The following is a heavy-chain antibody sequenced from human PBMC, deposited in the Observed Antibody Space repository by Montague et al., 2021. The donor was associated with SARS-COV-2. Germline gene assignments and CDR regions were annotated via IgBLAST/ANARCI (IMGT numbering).Heavy chain of an antibody. CDR1: GFRFSAYA. V-gene: IGHV3-23*01. D-gene: IGHD5-24*01. CDR2: ITPGGDIP. J-gene: IGHJ5*02. CDR3: VKDTYGSFDP. Sequence: SLRLSCAASGFRFSAYAMSWVRQAPGKGLKWVSAITPGGDIPYYADSVRGRFTISRDNARNTVYLQMDSLRVEDTAVYYCVKDTYGSFDPWGLGTLVTVSS.